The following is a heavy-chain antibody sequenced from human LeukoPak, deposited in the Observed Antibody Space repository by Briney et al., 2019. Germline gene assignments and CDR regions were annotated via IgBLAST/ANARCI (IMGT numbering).Heavy chain of an antibody. Sequence: GQSLNTSCKGSGYIFTSYWITWVRQMPGKGLEWMGMIDPTDSYTNYSPSFQGHVTISTDKSISTAYLQWSSLKASDTAIYYCARRGRSSSNFDFWGQGTLVTVSS. CDR1: GYIFTSYW. V-gene: IGHV5-10-1*01. CDR3: ARRGRSSSNFDF. J-gene: IGHJ4*02. D-gene: IGHD6-6*01. CDR2: IDPTDSYT.